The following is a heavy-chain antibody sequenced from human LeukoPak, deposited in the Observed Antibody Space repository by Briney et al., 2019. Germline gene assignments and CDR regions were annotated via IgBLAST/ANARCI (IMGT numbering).Heavy chain of an antibody. Sequence: GGSLRLSCAASGFTVSSDYMSWVRQAPGKGLEWVSVIYSGGSTYYADSVKGRFTISRDNSKNTLYLQMNSLRAEDTAVYYCARERITMVRGVRSPHYYFDYWGQGTLVTVSS. J-gene: IGHJ4*02. V-gene: IGHV3-53*01. D-gene: IGHD3-10*01. CDR3: ARERITMVRGVRSPHYYFDY. CDR1: GFTVSSDY. CDR2: IYSGGST.